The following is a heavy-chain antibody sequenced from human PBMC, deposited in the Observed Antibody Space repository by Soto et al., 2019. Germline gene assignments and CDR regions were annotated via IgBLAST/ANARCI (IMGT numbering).Heavy chain of an antibody. CDR2: ICYSGST. J-gene: IGHJ4*02. CDR3: AREPLT. V-gene: IGHV4-31*03. Sequence: QVQLQESGPGLVKPSQTLSLTCTVSGGSISTGGYYWSWIRQRPGKGLEWIGNICYSGSTYYNPSVKSRLTISVDPSKNHFSLKLSFVTAADTAVFYCAREPLTWGQGTLVTVSS. CDR1: GGSISTGGYY.